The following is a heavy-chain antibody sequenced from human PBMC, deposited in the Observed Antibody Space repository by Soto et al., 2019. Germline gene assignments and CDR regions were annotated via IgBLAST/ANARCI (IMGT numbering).Heavy chain of an antibody. V-gene: IGHV3-23*01. CDR2: SSGGGGSS. CDR1: GFTFSNYA. CDR3: AHNCVVYCHSVFCS. Sequence: EVQLLESGGGLVQPGGSLRLSCAASGFTFSNYAMSWVRQAPGKGLEWVSGSSGGGGSSYYADCVKGRFTISRDNSKNTLYLQMNSPQAEDTAVYYGAHNCVVYCHSVFCSWGQGTLVIVSS. J-gene: IGHJ5*02. D-gene: IGHD2-21*01.